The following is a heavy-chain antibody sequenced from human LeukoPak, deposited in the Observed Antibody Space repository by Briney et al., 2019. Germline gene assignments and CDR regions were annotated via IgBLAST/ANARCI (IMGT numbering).Heavy chain of an antibody. Sequence: PSETLSLTCTVSGDSIGSYLWSWIRQPPGKGLEWVGYIYYSGSTNYNPSLKSRVTISVDTSKNQFSLKLSSVTAADTAVYYCARHISSGYDYWGQGTLVTVSS. CDR2: IYYSGST. CDR1: GDSIGSYL. CDR3: ARHISSGYDY. V-gene: IGHV4-59*08. D-gene: IGHD3-22*01. J-gene: IGHJ4*02.